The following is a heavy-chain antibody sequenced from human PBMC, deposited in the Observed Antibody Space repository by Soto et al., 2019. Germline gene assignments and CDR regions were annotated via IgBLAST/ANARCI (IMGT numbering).Heavy chain of an antibody. D-gene: IGHD2-2*01. J-gene: IGHJ5*02. CDR3: ARDQGYQLLLGSTMGWFDP. CDR2: IIPILGIA. CDR1: GGTFSSYT. Sequence: QVQLVQSGAEVKKPGSSVKVSCKASGGTFSSYTISWVRQAPGHGLEWMGRIIPILGIANYAQKFQGRVTITADKSTSTAYMELSSLRSEDTAVYYCARDQGYQLLLGSTMGWFDPWGQGTLVTVS. V-gene: IGHV1-69*02.